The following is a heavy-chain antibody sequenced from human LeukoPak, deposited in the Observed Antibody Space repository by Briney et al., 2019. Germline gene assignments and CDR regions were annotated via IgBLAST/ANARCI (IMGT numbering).Heavy chain of an antibody. V-gene: IGHV3-53*01. D-gene: IGHD2-2*01. J-gene: IGHJ5*02. CDR2: PYSDVDT. CDR3: AKLLSGYCSRTSCLNWFDP. Sequence: GGSLRLSCAVSGFSVSDNFMTWVRQAPGKGLEWVSLPYSDVDTFYADSVKGRFTVSRDNSKNTLYLQMNSLRAEDTAVYYCAKLLSGYCSRTSCLNWFDPWGQGTLVTVSS. CDR1: GFSVSDNF.